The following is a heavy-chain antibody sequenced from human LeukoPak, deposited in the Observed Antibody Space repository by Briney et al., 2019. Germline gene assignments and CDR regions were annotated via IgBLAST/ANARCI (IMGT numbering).Heavy chain of an antibody. CDR3: ARGRVAARPFDY. Sequence: SETLSLTCAVYGGSFSGYYWSWIRQTPGKGLEWIGEINHSGSTNYNPSLKSRVTISIDTSKNQFSLKLSSVTAADTAVYYCARGRVAARPFDYWGQGTLVTVSS. D-gene: IGHD6-6*01. V-gene: IGHV4-34*01. CDR2: INHSGST. CDR1: GGSFSGYY. J-gene: IGHJ4*02.